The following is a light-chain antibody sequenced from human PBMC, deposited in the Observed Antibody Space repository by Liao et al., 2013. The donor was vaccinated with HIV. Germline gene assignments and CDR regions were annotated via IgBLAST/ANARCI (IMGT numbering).Light chain of an antibody. V-gene: IGLV3-1*01. J-gene: IGLJ2*01. CDR2: EDT. CDR3: QAWDSRADVV. CDR1: KLGDKY. Sequence: SYEVNQPPSVSVSPGQTASVTCSGDKLGDKYVSWYQQRPGQSPVLVIYEDTKRPSGIPQRFSGSNSGNTATLTISGTQTLDEADYFCQAWDSRADVVFGGGTKLTVL.